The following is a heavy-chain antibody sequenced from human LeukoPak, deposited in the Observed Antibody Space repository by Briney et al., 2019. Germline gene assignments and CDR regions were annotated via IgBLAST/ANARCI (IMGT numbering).Heavy chain of an antibody. J-gene: IGHJ1*01. CDR2: IKTKTDGGTI. CDR3: TTDEYYYDSSGYSEYFQH. V-gene: IGHV3-15*01. Sequence: GGSLRLSCAASGFTFSSTWMSWVRQAPGKGLEWVGRIKTKTDGGTIDYAAPVKGRFTISRDDSEDTLYLQLDSLRTEDTAVCYCTTDEYYYDSSGYSEYFQHWGQGTLVTVSS. CDR1: GFTFSSTW. D-gene: IGHD3-22*01.